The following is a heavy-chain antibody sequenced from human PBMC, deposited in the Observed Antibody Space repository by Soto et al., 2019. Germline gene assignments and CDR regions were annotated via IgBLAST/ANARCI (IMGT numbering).Heavy chain of an antibody. CDR2: IYKSGST. J-gene: IGHJ4*02. CDR1: GDSISSSNYY. Sequence: QLQLQESGPGLVKPSETLSLTCTVSGDSISSSNYYWGWIRQPPGKGLEWIGSIYKSGSTYYNPSLKSRVTIYVDTSKNQFSLKLSSVTAADTAVYYCARKGGIAARPNFDYWGQGTLVTVSS. D-gene: IGHD6-6*01. CDR3: ARKGGIAARPNFDY. V-gene: IGHV4-39*01.